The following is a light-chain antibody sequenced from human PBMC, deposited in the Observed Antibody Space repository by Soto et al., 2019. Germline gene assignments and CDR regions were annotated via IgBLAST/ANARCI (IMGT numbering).Light chain of an antibody. CDR2: DAS. J-gene: IGKJ1*01. CDR1: QSVSSS. Sequence: EIVLTQSPATLSLSPGERATLSCRASQSVSSSLAWYQQKPGQAPRLIIYDASDRATGIPSRFTGSGFGTDFTLTISSLEPEDFAVYYCQQRGGWPPTFGQGTKVDIK. V-gene: IGKV3-11*01. CDR3: QQRGGWPPT.